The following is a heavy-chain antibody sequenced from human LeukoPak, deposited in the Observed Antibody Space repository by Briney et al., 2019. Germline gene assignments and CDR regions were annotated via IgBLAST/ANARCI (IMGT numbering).Heavy chain of an antibody. CDR2: ISYDGSNK. Sequence: GGSLRLSCAASGFTFSSYSMNWVRQAPGKGLEWVAVISYDGSNKYYADSVKGRFTISRDNSKNTLYLQMNSLRAEDTAVYYCARAYGGYEIFDYWGQGTLVTVSS. CDR3: ARAYGGYEIFDY. J-gene: IGHJ4*02. D-gene: IGHD5-12*01. V-gene: IGHV3-30*03. CDR1: GFTFSSYS.